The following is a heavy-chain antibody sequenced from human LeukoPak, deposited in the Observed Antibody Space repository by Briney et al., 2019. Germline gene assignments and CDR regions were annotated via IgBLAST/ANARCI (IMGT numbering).Heavy chain of an antibody. D-gene: IGHD3-3*01. J-gene: IGHJ6*02. CDR2: ISSSSSTI. Sequence: PGGSLRPSCAASGFTFSSYSMNWVRQAPGKGLEWVSYISSSSSTIYYADSVKGRFTISRDNAKNSLYLQMNSLRAEDTAVYYCARETYYDFWSGYLPHYYYYGMDVWGQGTTVTVSS. V-gene: IGHV3-48*01. CDR3: ARETYYDFWSGYLPHYYYYGMDV. CDR1: GFTFSSYS.